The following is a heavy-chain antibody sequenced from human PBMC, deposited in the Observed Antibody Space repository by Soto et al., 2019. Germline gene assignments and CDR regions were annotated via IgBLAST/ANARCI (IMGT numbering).Heavy chain of an antibody. D-gene: IGHD2-2*01. J-gene: IGHJ4*02. CDR3: ARGLYQLQTYYFDY. CDR2: INHSGST. CDR1: GGSFSVYY. Sequence: PSETLSLTCAVYGGSFSVYYWGWIRQPPGKGLEWIGEINHSGSTNYNPSLKSRVTISVDTSKNQFSLKLSSVTAADTAVYYCARGLYQLQTYYFDYWGQGTLVTVSS. V-gene: IGHV4-34*01.